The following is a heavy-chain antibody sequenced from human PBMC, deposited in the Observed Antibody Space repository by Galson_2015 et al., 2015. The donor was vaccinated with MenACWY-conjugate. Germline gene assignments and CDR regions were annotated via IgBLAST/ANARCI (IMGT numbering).Heavy chain of an antibody. D-gene: IGHD3-3*01. CDR2: IYPPDSDT. CDR1: EYSSTRFW. CDR3: AIAIYDFWSGYSFDY. Sequence: QSGAEVKKPGESLKISCKGSEYSSTRFWIGWVRQMPGKGLEWMGIIYPPDSDTKYSPSFQGQVTMSADKSITTTYLQWSSLKASDTAMYYCAIAIYDFWSGYSFDYWGQGTQVTVSS. J-gene: IGHJ4*02. V-gene: IGHV5-51*01.